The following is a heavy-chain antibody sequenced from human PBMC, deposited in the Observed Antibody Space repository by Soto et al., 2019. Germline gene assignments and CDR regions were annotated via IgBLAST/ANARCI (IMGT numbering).Heavy chain of an antibody. CDR2: ISSNGGST. V-gene: IGHV3-64*01. CDR1: GFTFSNYA. D-gene: IGHD6-13*01. CDR3: ARYSNSVADY. Sequence: EVQLVESGGGLAQPGGSLRLSCAASGFTFSNYAMHWVRQAPGKGLEYVSAISSNGGSTYYANSVKGRFTISRDNSKNTLYLQMGSLRAEDMAVYYCARYSNSVADYWGQGTLVTVSS. J-gene: IGHJ4*02.